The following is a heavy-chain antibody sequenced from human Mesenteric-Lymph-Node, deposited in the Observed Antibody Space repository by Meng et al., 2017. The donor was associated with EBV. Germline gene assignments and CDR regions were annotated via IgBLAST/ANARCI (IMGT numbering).Heavy chain of an antibody. CDR1: DGSVSSGSYY. CDR3: ARLDRWELLRGLVY. CDR2: IYYSGST. V-gene: IGHV4-61*01. J-gene: IGHJ4*02. D-gene: IGHD1-26*01. Sequence: QVWLAGSGPGMVKPSETLSLTCTVSDGSVSSGSYYWSWIRQPPGKGLEWIGYIYYSGSTNYNPSLKSRVTISVDTSKNQFSLKLSSVTAADTAVYYCARLDRWELLRGLVYWGQGTLVTVSS.